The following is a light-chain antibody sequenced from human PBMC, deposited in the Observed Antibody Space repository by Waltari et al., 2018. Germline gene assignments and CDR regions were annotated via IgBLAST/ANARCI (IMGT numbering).Light chain of an antibody. Sequence: AIQMTQSPSSLSASLRDRVTITCRASKGIRNDLGWYQQKPGKDPKLLIYAASSLQSGVPSRFSGSGSGTDFTLNISSLQPEDFATYYCLQDYNYPPTFGQGTKVEIK. CDR2: AAS. CDR1: KGIRND. V-gene: IGKV1-6*01. CDR3: LQDYNYPPT. J-gene: IGKJ1*01.